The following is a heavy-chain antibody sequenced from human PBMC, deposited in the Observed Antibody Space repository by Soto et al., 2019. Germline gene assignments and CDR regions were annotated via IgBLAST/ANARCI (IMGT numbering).Heavy chain of an antibody. CDR2: IYYSGST. CDR3: ARGGDTMVRGVTEFDY. D-gene: IGHD3-10*01. J-gene: IGHJ4*02. V-gene: IGHV4-31*03. Sequence: SETLSLTCTVSGGSISSGGYYWSWIRQHPGKGLEWIGYIYYSGSTYYNPSLKRRVTISVDTSKNQFSLKLSSVTAADTAVYYCARGGDTMVRGVTEFDYWGQGTLVTVSS. CDR1: GGSISSGGYY.